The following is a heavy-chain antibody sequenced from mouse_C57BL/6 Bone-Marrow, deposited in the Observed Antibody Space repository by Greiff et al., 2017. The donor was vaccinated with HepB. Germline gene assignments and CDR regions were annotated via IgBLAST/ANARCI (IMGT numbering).Heavy chain of an antibody. CDR3: ARVITTNYAMDY. V-gene: IGHV1-59*01. Sequence: VQLQQPGAELVRPGTSVKLSCKASGYTFTSYWMHWVKQRPGQGLEWIGVIDPSDSYTNYNQKFKGKATLTVDTSSSTAYMQLSSLTSEDSAVYYCARVITTNYAMDYWGQGTSVTVSS. CDR2: IDPSDSYT. J-gene: IGHJ4*01. D-gene: IGHD1-1*01. CDR1: GYTFTSYW.